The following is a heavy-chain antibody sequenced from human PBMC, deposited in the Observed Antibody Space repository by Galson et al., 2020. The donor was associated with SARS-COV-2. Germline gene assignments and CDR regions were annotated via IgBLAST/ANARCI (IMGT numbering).Heavy chain of an antibody. CDR1: GGTISSGDYY. J-gene: IGHJ6*02. CDR3: ARVRIAAGGMVDYYFCGRDV. Sequence: TSETLSLTCTVSGGTISSGDYYWSWIRQPPGKGLEWIGYIYYSRSTYYNPSLNSRVTISVDTSKNQFSLKLSSVTAADTAVYYCARVRIAAGGMVDYYFCGRDVWGQGTTFTVSS. CDR2: IYYSRST. V-gene: IGHV4-30-4*01. D-gene: IGHD6-13*01.